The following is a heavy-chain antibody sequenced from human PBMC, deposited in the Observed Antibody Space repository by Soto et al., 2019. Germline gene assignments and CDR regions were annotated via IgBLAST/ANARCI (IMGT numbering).Heavy chain of an antibody. CDR2: IYYSGST. J-gene: IGHJ4*02. D-gene: IGHD3-10*01. Sequence: PSETLSLTCAVSGGSISSGGYYWSWIRQPPGKGLEWIGYIYYSGSTNYNPSLKSRVTISVDTSKNQFSLKLSSVTAADTAVYYCARDGHFGDFDYWGQGTLVTVSS. V-gene: IGHV4-61*08. CDR3: ARDGHFGDFDY. CDR1: GGSISSGGYY.